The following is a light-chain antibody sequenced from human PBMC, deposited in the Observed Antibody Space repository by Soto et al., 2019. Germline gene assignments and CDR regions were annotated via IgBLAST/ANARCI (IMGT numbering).Light chain of an antibody. Sequence: DIQMTQSPSSVSGSVGDSVTITCRASQAVSSWLAWYQQKPGEAPKLLIYEASTLQSGVPSRFSGSGSGTEFTLTISSLQPDDFATYYCQHCASYSEAFGQGTKVAIK. CDR3: QHCASYSEA. CDR1: QAVSSW. CDR2: EAS. V-gene: IGKV1-5*03. J-gene: IGKJ1*01.